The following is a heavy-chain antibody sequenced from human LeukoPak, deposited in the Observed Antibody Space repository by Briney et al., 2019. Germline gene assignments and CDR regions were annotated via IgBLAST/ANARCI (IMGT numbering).Heavy chain of an antibody. D-gene: IGHD3-22*01. J-gene: IGHJ5*02. CDR1: GGSFSGYY. Sequence: SETLSLTCAVYGGSFSGYYWSWIRQPPGKGLEWIGGINHSGSTNYNPSLKSRVTISVDTSKNQFSLKLSSVTAADTAVYYCARRRRITMIVISRGYNWFDPWGQGTLVTVSS. V-gene: IGHV4-34*01. CDR3: ARRRRITMIVISRGYNWFDP. CDR2: INHSGST.